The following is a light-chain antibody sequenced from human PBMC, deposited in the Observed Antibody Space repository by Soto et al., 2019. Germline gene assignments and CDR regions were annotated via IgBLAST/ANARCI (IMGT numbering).Light chain of an antibody. CDR1: QSISSW. J-gene: IGKJ1*01. CDR2: KAS. CDR3: QQYNSYPTLT. V-gene: IGKV1-5*03. Sequence: DIQMTQSPSTLSASVGDRVTITCRASQSISSWLAWYQQKPGKAPKLLIYKASSLESGVPSRFSGSGSGTAFSIPIISLEPAEFLTVHFQQYNSYPTLTFGQGTQVEIK.